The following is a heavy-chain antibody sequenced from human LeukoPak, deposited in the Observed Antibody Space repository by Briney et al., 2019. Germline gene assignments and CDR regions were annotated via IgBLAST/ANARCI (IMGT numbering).Heavy chain of an antibody. Sequence: GGSLRLSCAASGFTVGSNTMSWVRQAPGKGLEWVSIIYSGGSTSYADSVKGRFTISRDNSKNTLYLQMNSLRAEDTAVYYCAKDRYSSSWYGWFDPWGQGTLVTVSS. CDR3: AKDRYSSSWYGWFDP. V-gene: IGHV3-53*05. J-gene: IGHJ5*02. CDR2: IYSGGST. D-gene: IGHD6-13*01. CDR1: GFTVGSNT.